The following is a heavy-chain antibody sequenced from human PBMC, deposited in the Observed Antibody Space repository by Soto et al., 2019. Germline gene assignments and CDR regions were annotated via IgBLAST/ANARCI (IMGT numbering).Heavy chain of an antibody. CDR2: IYYSGST. V-gene: IGHV4-59*12. CDR3: ARVPDY. CDR1: GGSIRSNNC. J-gene: IGHJ4*02. Sequence: SETLSLTCAVSGGSIRSNNCWSWIRQPPGKGVEWIGYIYYSGSTNYNPSLKSRVTISVDTSNNQFSLTLTSVTAADTAVYYCARVPDYWGQGILVTVSS. D-gene: IGHD2-2*01.